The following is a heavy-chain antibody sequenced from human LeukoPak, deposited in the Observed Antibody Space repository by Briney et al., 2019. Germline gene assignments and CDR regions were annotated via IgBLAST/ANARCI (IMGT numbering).Heavy chain of an antibody. CDR2: IYSGGNT. D-gene: IGHD3-10*01. J-gene: IGHJ4*02. V-gene: IGHV3-53*01. Sequence: GGSLRLSCAASGFSVSGNYMSWVRQAPGKGPEWVSVIYSGGNTYYADSVKGRFTISRDNSKNRLYLQMNSLSAEDTAVYYCARDRTTFGEFDYWGQGTLVTVSS. CDR3: ARDRTTFGEFDY. CDR1: GFSVSGNY.